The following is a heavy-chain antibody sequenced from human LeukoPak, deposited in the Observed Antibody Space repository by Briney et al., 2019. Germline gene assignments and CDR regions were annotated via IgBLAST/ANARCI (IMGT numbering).Heavy chain of an antibody. D-gene: IGHD6-13*01. Sequence: PGGSLRLSCAASGFTFSNYAMHWVRQAPGKGLEYVSAISTNGGSTYYADSVKGRFTISRDNSKTTLYLQMGSLRVEDMAVYYCARGKGGQQLVLCDYWGQGTLVTVSS. J-gene: IGHJ4*02. CDR1: GFTFSNYA. CDR2: ISTNGGST. V-gene: IGHV3-64*02. CDR3: ARGKGGQQLVLCDY.